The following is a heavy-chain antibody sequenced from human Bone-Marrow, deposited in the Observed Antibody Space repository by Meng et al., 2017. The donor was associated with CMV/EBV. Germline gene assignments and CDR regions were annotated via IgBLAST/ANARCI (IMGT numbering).Heavy chain of an antibody. J-gene: IGHJ6*02. D-gene: IGHD6-6*01. Sequence: SETLSLTCTVSGGSISNTGYYWGWIRQPPGKGLEWIGSIYYSGSTYYNPSLKSRVTISVDTSKNQFSLKLSSVTAADTAVYYCARDVQLVNSVYYYYYGMDVWGQGTTVTVSS. CDR2: IYYSGST. V-gene: IGHV4-39*07. CDR1: GGSISNTGYY. CDR3: ARDVQLVNSVYYYYYGMDV.